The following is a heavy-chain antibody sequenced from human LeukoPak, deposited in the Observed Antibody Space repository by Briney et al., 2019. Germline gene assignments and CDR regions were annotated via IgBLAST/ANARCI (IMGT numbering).Heavy chain of an antibody. CDR2: ISSSRSNTI. V-gene: IGHV3-48*03. Sequence: LPGGSLRLSCAASGFTFSIYEMNWVRQAPGKGLEWVSYISSSRSNTIYYADSVKGRFTISRDDAKNSLYLQMNSLRAEDTAVYYCARDVEWELLTDNYWGQGTLVTVSS. D-gene: IGHD1-26*01. CDR1: GFTFSIYE. CDR3: ARDVEWELLTDNY. J-gene: IGHJ4*02.